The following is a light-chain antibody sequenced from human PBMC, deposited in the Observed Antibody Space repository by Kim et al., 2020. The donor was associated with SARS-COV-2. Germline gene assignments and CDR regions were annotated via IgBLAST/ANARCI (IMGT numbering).Light chain of an antibody. CDR1: NIGSKS. Sequence: SYELTQPPSVSVAPGKTGRITCGGNNIGSKSVHWYQQKPGEAPVLVIDYDSDRASGIPERSSGHNSGKTATLTISRIEAGGEAECSGQAWGSRSDQRVFG. CDR2: YDS. V-gene: IGLV3-21*01. CDR3: QAWGSRSDQRV. J-gene: IGLJ3*02.